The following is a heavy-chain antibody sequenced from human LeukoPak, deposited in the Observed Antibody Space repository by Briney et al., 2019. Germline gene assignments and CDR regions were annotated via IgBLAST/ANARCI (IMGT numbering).Heavy chain of an antibody. CDR1: GFTFSNYA. CDR2: LSSRSRYI. CDR3: ATDLIHYYASGAKT. J-gene: IGHJ5*02. V-gene: IGHV3-21*01. D-gene: IGHD3-10*01. Sequence: GGSLRLSCAASGFTFSNYAMTWVRQAPGKGLEWVSSLSSRSRYIYYADSLKGRFTISRDNAKNSLYLQMNSLRAEDTAVYYCATDLIHYYASGAKTWGQGTLVTVSS.